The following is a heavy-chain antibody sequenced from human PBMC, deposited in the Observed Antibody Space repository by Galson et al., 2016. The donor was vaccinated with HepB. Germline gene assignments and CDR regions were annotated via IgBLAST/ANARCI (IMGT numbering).Heavy chain of an antibody. CDR1: GFTFDTYA. V-gene: IGHV3-9*01. CDR3: GKAGLPGGVGALDI. J-gene: IGHJ3*02. D-gene: IGHD3-16*01. Sequence: SLRLSCAASGFTFDTYAMHSVRHAPRKGLEWVSGTRWNSNSIAYADSVKGRFTISRDNAKNSLYLQMNSLRAEDTGLYYCGKAGLPGGVGALDIWGQGTMVTVSS. CDR2: TRWNSNSI.